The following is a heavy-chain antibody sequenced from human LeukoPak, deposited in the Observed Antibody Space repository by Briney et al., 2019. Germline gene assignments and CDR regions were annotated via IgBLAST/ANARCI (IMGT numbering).Heavy chain of an antibody. V-gene: IGHV1-69*13. CDR3: ANPRSQLLSEWFGP. J-gene: IGHJ5*02. D-gene: IGHD2-2*01. CDR2: IIPIFGTA. CDR1: GGTFSSYA. Sequence: GASVKVSCKASGGTFSSYAISWVRQAPGQGLEWMGGIIPIFGTANYAQKFQGRVTITADESTSTAYVELSSLRSEDTAVYYCANPRSQLLSEWFGPWGQGTLVTVSS.